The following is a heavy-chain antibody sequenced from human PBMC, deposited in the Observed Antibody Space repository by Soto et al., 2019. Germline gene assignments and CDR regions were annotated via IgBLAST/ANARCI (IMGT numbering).Heavy chain of an antibody. J-gene: IGHJ4*02. CDR3: ARAESGSWYDRGLLDY. Sequence: GSLRLSCEVPGFTFSTYSMNWVRQSPGKGLEWISYIYTSGSTIYYADSVKGRFIISRDNAKNSLYLQMNSLRADDSAVYYCARAESGSWYDRGLLDYWGQRALVTVSS. V-gene: IGHV3-48*01. D-gene: IGHD6-13*01. CDR1: GFTFSTYS. CDR2: IYTSGSTI.